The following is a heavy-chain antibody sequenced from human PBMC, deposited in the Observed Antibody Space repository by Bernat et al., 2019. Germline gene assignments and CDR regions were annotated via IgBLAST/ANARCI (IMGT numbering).Heavy chain of an antibody. CDR2: ISYDGSNK. CDR3: ASLSIAVAGDAFDI. V-gene: IGHV3-30*01. Sequence: QVQLVESGGGVVQPGRSLRLSCAASGFTFSSYAMHWVRQAPGKGLEWVAVISYDGSNKYYADSVKGRFTISGDNSKNTLYLQMNSLRAEDTAVYYCASLSIAVAGDAFDIWGQGTMVTVSS. D-gene: IGHD6-19*01. J-gene: IGHJ3*02. CDR1: GFTFSSYA.